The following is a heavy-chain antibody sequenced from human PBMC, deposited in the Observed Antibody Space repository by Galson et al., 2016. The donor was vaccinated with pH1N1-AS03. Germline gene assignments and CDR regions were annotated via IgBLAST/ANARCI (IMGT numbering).Heavy chain of an antibody. J-gene: IGHJ4*02. Sequence: QSGAEVKKPGESLKISCKGSGDSFNTYWIGWVRQMPGKGLEWMGIIYPGDSDTGYSPSFQGHVTISADASISTAYLQWSSLKASDTAIYYCARRGHCTGISCYDLDSWGQGTMVTVSS. CDR3: ARRGHCTGISCYDLDS. CDR2: IYPGDSDT. CDR1: GDSFNTYW. D-gene: IGHD2-2*01. V-gene: IGHV5-51*03.